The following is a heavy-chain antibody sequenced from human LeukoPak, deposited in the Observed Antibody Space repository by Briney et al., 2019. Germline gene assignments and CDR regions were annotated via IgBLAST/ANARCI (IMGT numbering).Heavy chain of an antibody. V-gene: IGHV3-9*01. CDR1: GFTFDDYA. Sequence: GRSLRLSCAASGFTFDDYAMHWVRQAPGKGLEWDSGISWNSGSIGYADSVKGRFTISRDNAKNSLYLQMNSLRAEDTALYYCAKASIVVVITGSDYFDYWGQGTLVTVSS. CDR3: AKASIVVVITGSDYFDY. D-gene: IGHD3-22*01. CDR2: ISWNSGSI. J-gene: IGHJ4*02.